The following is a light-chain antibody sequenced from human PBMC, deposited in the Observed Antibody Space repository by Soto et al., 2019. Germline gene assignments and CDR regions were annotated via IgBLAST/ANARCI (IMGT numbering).Light chain of an antibody. V-gene: IGLV2-8*01. J-gene: IGLJ1*01. CDR2: EVT. CDR3: SSYAGSNNFV. CDR1: SSDVGGYNY. Sequence: QSALTQPPSASGSPGQSVTISCTGTSSDVGGYNYVSWYQQLPGKAPKLIIYEVTKRPSGVPDRFSGSKSGNTASLTVSGLQAEDEADYYCSSYAGSNNFVFGTGTKVTVL.